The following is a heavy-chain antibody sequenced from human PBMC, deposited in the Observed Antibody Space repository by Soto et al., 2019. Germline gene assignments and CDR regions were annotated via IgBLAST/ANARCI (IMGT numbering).Heavy chain of an antibody. CDR2: ISNSGSNT. J-gene: IGHJ4*02. V-gene: IGHV3-23*01. Sequence: EVQLLESGGGLIHPGGSLRLSCAASGYTFSTYAMSWVRQAPGKGLEWVSGISNSGSNTYYRLSVKGRFTISRDNSKNTLFLQMDSLRADDTAVYYCAKDGVYSVGASYSWGQGTLVTVSS. CDR1: GYTFSTYA. CDR3: AKDGVYSVGASYS. D-gene: IGHD1-26*01.